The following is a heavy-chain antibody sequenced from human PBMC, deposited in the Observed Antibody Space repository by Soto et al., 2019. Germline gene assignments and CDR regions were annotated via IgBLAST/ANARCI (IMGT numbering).Heavy chain of an antibody. D-gene: IGHD3-10*01. V-gene: IGHV3-30*18. Sequence: QVQLVESGGGVVQPGRSLRLSCAASGFTFSSYGVHWVRQAPGKGLEWVAVISYDGSNKYYADSVKGRFTISRDNSKNTLYLQMNSLRAEDTAVYYCAKGLWFGELPFDAFDIWGQGTMVTVSS. J-gene: IGHJ3*02. CDR3: AKGLWFGELPFDAFDI. CDR2: ISYDGSNK. CDR1: GFTFSSYG.